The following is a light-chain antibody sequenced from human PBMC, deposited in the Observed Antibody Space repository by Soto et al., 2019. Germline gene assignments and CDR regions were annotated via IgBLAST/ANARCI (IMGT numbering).Light chain of an antibody. CDR3: SSYTSSSTLV. CDR1: SSDVGHYNY. V-gene: IGLV2-14*01. J-gene: IGLJ2*01. Sequence: QSALTQPASVSGSPGQSITISCTGTSSDVGHYNYVSWYQQHPGKAPKLMIYDVSNRPSGISNRFSGSKSGNTASLTISGLQAEDEADYYCSSYTSSSTLVFGGGIKLTVL. CDR2: DVS.